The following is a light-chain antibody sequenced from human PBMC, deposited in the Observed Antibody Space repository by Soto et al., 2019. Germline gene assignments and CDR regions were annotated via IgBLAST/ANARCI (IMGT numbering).Light chain of an antibody. V-gene: IGKV3-20*01. CDR2: GAS. CDR1: QSVSSSY. Sequence: EIVLTQSPGTLSLSPGERATLSCRASQSVSSSYLAWYQQKPGQAPRLLIYGASSRATGIPDRFSGSGSGKDFTLNISRLEPEDFAVYYCQQYGSSPVTFGPGTKVDIK. CDR3: QQYGSSPVT. J-gene: IGKJ3*01.